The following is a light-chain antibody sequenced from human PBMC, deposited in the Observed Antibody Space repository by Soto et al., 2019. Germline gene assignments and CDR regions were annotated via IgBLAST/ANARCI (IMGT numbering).Light chain of an antibody. CDR2: DAS. CDR3: QQYNSYPPWT. Sequence: DIQMTQSPSTLSASVGARVTITCRASQSISSWLAWYQQKPGKAPKLLIYDASSLESGVPSRFSGSGSGTEFTLTISSLQPDDFATYYCQQYNSYPPWTFGQGTKVEIK. J-gene: IGKJ1*01. V-gene: IGKV1-5*01. CDR1: QSISSW.